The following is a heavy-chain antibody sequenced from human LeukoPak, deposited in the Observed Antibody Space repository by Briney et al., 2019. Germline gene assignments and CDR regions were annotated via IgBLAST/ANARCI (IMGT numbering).Heavy chain of an antibody. J-gene: IGHJ4*02. CDR3: ARSRWLAAAGFDY. CDR1: GFTFSSYD. CDR2: IGTAGDT. D-gene: IGHD6-13*01. Sequence: GGSLRLSCAASGFTFSSYDMHWVRQATGKGLEWVSAIGTAGDTYYPGSVKGRFTISRENAKNSLYLQMNSLRAGGTAVYYCARSRWLAAAGFDYWGQGTLVTVSS. V-gene: IGHV3-13*01.